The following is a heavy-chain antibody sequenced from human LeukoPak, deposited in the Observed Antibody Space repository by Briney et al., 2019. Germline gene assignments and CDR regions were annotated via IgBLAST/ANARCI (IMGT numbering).Heavy chain of an antibody. CDR1: GYTFTSYD. D-gene: IGHD2-21*02. J-gene: IGHJ6*03. CDR2: MNPNSGYT. CDR3: ARQTYCGGDCYSYYYYYMDV. V-gene: IGHV1-8*01. Sequence: ASVKVSCKASGYTFTSYDINWVRQATGQGLEWMGWMNPNSGYTGYAQKFQGRVTMTRNTSISTAYMELSSLRSEDTAVYYCARQTYCGGDCYSYYYYYMDVWGKGTTVTVSS.